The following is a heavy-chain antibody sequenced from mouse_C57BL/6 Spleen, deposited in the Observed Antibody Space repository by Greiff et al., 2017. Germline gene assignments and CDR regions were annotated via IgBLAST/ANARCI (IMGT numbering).Heavy chain of an antibody. Sequence: QVQLQQPGAELVKPGASVKLSCKASGYTFTSYWMHWVKQRPGQGLEWIGMIHPNSGSTNYNEKFKSKATLTVDKSSSTAYMQLSSLTSEDSAVYYCARGGYPSGYYYAMDYWGQGTSVTVSS. CDR2: IHPNSGST. J-gene: IGHJ4*01. CDR1: GYTFTSYW. V-gene: IGHV1-64*01. CDR3: ARGGYPSGYYYAMDY. D-gene: IGHD2-2*01.